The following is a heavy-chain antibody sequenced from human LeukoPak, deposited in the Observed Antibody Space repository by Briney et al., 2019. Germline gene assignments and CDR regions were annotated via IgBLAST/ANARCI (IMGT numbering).Heavy chain of an antibody. CDR2: IYSSGST. CDR1: GGSIRNYY. Sequence: SETLSLTCTVSGGSIRNYYWTWIRQAAGKGLEWIGRIYSSGSTNYNASLKSRVTMSVDTSKNQFSLKLTSVTAADTAVYYCARELSDNGNYVAVFDYWGQGTLVTVSS. V-gene: IGHV4-4*07. CDR3: ARELSDNGNYVAVFDY. J-gene: IGHJ4*02. D-gene: IGHD1-7*01.